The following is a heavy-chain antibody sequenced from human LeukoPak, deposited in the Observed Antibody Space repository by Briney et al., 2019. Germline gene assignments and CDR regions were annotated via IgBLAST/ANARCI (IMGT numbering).Heavy chain of an antibody. V-gene: IGHV5-51*01. CDR2: IYPGDSDT. J-gene: IGHJ4*02. CDR3: ARAEQTWLVVEN. CDR1: GYSFAQYW. Sequence: GESLKISCKGSGYSFAQYWVAWVRQMPGKGLEWLGIIYPGDSDTRYSPSFQGQVTISADKSISTAYLQWSSLKASDTAMYYCARAEQTWLVVENWGQGTLVTVSS. D-gene: IGHD6-19*01.